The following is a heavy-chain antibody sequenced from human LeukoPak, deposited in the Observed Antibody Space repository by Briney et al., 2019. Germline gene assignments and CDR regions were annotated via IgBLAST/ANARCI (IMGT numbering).Heavy chain of an antibody. CDR1: GFTFSVAW. Sequence: MAGGSLRLSCAASGFTFSVAWMSWVRQVPGKGLEWVGRIILKRDGGTADYAAAVKGRFTISRDDSTNTLYLQMDSLKTEDTGVYYCTTGFSSATHDGYWGQGTLVTVSS. CDR2: IILKRDGGTA. J-gene: IGHJ4*02. D-gene: IGHD2-15*01. V-gene: IGHV3-15*01. CDR3: TTGFSSATHDGY.